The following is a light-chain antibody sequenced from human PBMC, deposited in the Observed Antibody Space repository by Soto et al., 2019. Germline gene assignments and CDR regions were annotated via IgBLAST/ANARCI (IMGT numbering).Light chain of an antibody. CDR2: AAS. CDR1: QSISSW. J-gene: IGKJ5*01. V-gene: IGKV1-12*01. Sequence: IQITHSPASVSASVGDRVTFTFLASQSISSWLAWYQKKPGKAPNLLIYAASSLQSGVPSRFSGRGSGTDFSLTISSLQPEDVATYYCQQLNSYPRNFGQGTRLEIK. CDR3: QQLNSYPRN.